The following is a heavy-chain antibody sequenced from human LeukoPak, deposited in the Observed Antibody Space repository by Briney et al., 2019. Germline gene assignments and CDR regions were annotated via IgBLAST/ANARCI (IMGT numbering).Heavy chain of an antibody. CDR2: IIPIFGTA. V-gene: IGHV1-69*05. CDR3: ARAAFWSGYLPHAFDI. J-gene: IGHJ3*02. D-gene: IGHD3-3*01. CDR1: GYTFTSYA. Sequence: SVKVSCKASGYTFTSYAISWVRQAPGQGLEWMGGIIPIFGTANYAQKFQGRVTITTDESTSTAYMELSSLRSEDTAVYYCARAAFWSGYLPHAFDIWGQGTMVTVSS.